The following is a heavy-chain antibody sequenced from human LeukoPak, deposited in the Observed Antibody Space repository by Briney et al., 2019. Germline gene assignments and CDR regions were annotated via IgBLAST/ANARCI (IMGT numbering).Heavy chain of an antibody. V-gene: IGHV3-23*01. CDR3: AKFGLAGSGRYHDAFDI. CDR1: GFTFSSHG. J-gene: IGHJ3*02. CDR2: ISGSGGST. D-gene: IGHD3-10*01. Sequence: GGSLRLSCAASGFTFSSHGMTWVRQAPGKGLEWVSAISGSGGSTYYADSVKGQSTISRDNSKNTLYLQMNSLRAEDTAVYYCAKFGLAGSGRYHDAFDIWGQGTMVTVSS.